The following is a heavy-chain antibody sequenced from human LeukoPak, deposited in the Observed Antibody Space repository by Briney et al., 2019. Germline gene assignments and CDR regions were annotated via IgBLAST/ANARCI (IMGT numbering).Heavy chain of an antibody. CDR3: ARASSRGYDY. CDR2: ISSSSSTI. D-gene: IGHD3-22*01. Sequence: GGSLRLSCAASGFTFDDYGMSWVRQAPGKGLEWVSYISSSSSTIYYADSVKGRFTISRDNAKNSLYLQMNSLRAEDTAVYYCARASSRGYDYWGQGTLVTVSS. V-gene: IGHV3-48*01. J-gene: IGHJ4*02. CDR1: GFTFDDYG.